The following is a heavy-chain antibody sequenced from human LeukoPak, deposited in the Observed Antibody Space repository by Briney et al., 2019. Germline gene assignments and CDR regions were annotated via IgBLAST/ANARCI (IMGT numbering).Heavy chain of an antibody. V-gene: IGHV4-59*01. CDR2: VYYSGIT. Sequence: SETLSLTCTVSGGSISRFYWNWIRQPPGKGLEWIGYVYYSGITYYNPSLKSRVTISVDTSKNQFSLMLHSGTAADTAFYYCARGDFWSGSPACWGQGVLVAVSS. D-gene: IGHD3-3*01. CDR3: ARGDFWSGSPAC. J-gene: IGHJ4*02. CDR1: GGSISRFY.